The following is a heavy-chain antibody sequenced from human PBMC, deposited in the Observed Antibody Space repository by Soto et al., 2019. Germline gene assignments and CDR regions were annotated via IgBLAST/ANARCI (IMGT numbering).Heavy chain of an antibody. CDR2: IIPIFGTA. CDR1: GGTFSSYA. CDR3: ARAGCSSTSCHYYYYGMDV. Sequence: SVKVSCKASGGTFSSYAISWVRQAPGQGLEWMGGIIPIFGTANYAQKFQGRVTITADESTSTAYMELGSLRSEDTAVYYCARAGCSSTSCHYYYYGMDVWGQGTTVTVSS. V-gene: IGHV1-69*13. D-gene: IGHD2-2*01. J-gene: IGHJ6*02.